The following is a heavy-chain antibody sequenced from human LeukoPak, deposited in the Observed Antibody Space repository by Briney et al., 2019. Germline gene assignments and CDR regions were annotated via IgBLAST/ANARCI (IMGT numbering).Heavy chain of an antibody. V-gene: IGHV4-39*07. CDR3: AREGYSSSLVEYYYYYYMDV. D-gene: IGHD6-13*01. Sequence: SETLSLTCTVSGGSISSSSYYWGWIRQPPGKGLEWIGSIYYSGSTYYNPSLKSRVTISVDTSKNQFSLKLSSVTAADTAVYYCAREGYSSSLVEYYYYYYMDVWGKGTTVTVSS. CDR2: IYYSGST. CDR1: GGSISSSSYY. J-gene: IGHJ6*03.